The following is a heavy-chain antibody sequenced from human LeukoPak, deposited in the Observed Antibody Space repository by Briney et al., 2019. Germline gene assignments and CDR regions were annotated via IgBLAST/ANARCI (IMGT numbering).Heavy chain of an antibody. CDR2: ISTNDRTT. D-gene: IGHD3-22*01. J-gene: IGHJ4*02. CDR3: ARESYSSGYYYDY. CDR1: GFMLSDYY. V-gene: IGHV3-11*04. Sequence: GGSLRLSCAASGFMLSDYYMSWIRQAPGKGLEWVAYISTNDRTTYYADSVKGRFTISRDNAKNSLYLQMNSLRAEDTAVYYCARESYSSGYYYDYWGQGTLVTVSS.